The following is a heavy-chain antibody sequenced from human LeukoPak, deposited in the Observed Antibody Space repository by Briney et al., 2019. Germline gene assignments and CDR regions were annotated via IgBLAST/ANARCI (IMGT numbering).Heavy chain of an antibody. V-gene: IGHV4-59*13. Sequence: SSETLSLTCTVSGGSISSYYWSLIRQPPGKGLEWIGYIYYSGSTNYNPSLKSRVTISVDTSKNQFSLKLSSVTAADTAVYYCASGGHSSRWHAPFDYWGQGTLVTVSS. D-gene: IGHD6-13*01. CDR3: ASGGHSSRWHAPFDY. CDR2: IYYSGST. J-gene: IGHJ4*02. CDR1: GGSISSYY.